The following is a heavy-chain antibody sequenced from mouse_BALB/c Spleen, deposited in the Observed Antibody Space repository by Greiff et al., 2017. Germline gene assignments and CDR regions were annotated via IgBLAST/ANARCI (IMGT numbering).Heavy chain of an antibody. Sequence: EVKLMESGGGLVKPGGSLKLSCAASGFTFSSYAMSWVRQTPEKRLEWVATISSGGSYTYYPDSVKGRFTISRDNAKNTLYLQMSSLRSEDTAMYYCARQGGYGNYAMDYWGQGTSVTVSS. V-gene: IGHV5-9-3*01. CDR1: GFTFSSYA. D-gene: IGHD2-10*02. J-gene: IGHJ4*01. CDR2: ISSGGSYT. CDR3: ARQGGYGNYAMDY.